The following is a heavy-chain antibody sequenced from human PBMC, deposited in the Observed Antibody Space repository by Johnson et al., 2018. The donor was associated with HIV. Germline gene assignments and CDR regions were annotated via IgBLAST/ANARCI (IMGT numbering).Heavy chain of an antibody. Sequence: VQLVESGGGLIQPGGSLRLSCPASGFTFSRSSISWVRQVPGKGLAWVAGISGSGCSTYYPGSVKGRFTISREDAKNTLYLQMNSLSAEDTAVYYCARELGYSSRAFGAFDIWGQGTMVTVSS. J-gene: IGHJ3*02. CDR1: GFTFSRSS. CDR3: ARELGYSSRAFGAFDI. CDR2: ISGSGCST. D-gene: IGHD6-13*01. V-gene: IGHV3-23*04.